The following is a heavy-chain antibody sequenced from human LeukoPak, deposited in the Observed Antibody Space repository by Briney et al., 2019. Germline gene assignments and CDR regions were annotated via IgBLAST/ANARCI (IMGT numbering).Heavy chain of an antibody. Sequence: GGSLRLSCAASGFTFSSNYMSWVRQAPGKGLEWVSVIYSGGSTYYSDSVKGGFTISRDNSKNTLYLQMNSLRAEDTAVYYCARVVGYCSSTSCYYYYYYYMDVWGKGTTVTVSS. CDR1: GFTFSSNY. CDR2: IYSGGST. D-gene: IGHD2-2*01. V-gene: IGHV3-66*02. CDR3: ARVVGYCSSTSCYYYYYYYMDV. J-gene: IGHJ6*03.